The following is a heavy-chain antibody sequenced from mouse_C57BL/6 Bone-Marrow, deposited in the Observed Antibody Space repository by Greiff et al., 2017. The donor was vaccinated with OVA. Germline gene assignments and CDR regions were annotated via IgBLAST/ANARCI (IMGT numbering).Heavy chain of an antibody. V-gene: IGHV5-17*01. D-gene: IGHD1-1*01. CDR2: ISSGSSTI. J-gene: IGHJ3*01. Sequence: EVKLVESGGGLVKPGGSLKLSCAASGFTFSDYGMHWVRQAPEKGLEWVAYISSGSSTIYYADTVKGRFTISRDNAKNTLFLQMTSLRSEDTAMYYCAKYSSSAWFAYWGQGTLVTVSA. CDR1: GFTFSDYG. CDR3: AKYSSSAWFAY.